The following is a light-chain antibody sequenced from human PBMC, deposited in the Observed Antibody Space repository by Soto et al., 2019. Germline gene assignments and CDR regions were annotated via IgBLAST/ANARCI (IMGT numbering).Light chain of an antibody. Sequence: EIVLTQYPATLSFAARESATLSCRASRSVSNYLAWYQQKPGQAPRLLIYGASSRATGIPDRFSGSGSGTDFTLTISRLEPEDFAVYYCQQYGSSPGTFGQGTKV. V-gene: IGKV3-20*01. CDR1: RSVSNY. CDR3: QQYGSSPGT. CDR2: GAS. J-gene: IGKJ1*01.